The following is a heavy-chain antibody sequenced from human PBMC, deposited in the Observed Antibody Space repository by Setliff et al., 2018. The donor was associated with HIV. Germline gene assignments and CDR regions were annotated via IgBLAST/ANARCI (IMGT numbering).Heavy chain of an antibody. CDR1: GFTFINTW. V-gene: IGHV3-48*04. CDR3: ARDEATGGVDY. D-gene: IGHD3-16*01. CDR2: ITGSGSRI. J-gene: IGHJ4*02. Sequence: GSLRLSCAASGFTFINTWMSWVRQAPGKGLEWVSYITGSGSRIYYADSVKGRFTISRDNAKNSVYLQMNSLRAEDTAVYYCARDEATGGVDYWGQGTLVTVSS.